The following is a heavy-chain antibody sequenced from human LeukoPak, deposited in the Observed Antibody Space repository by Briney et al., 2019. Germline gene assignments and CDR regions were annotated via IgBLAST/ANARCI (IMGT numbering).Heavy chain of an antibody. CDR1: GGSFSGYY. CDR2: INHSGST. Sequence: SETLSLTCAVYGGSFSGYYWSWIRQPPGKGLEWIGEINHSGSTNYNPSLKSQVTISVDTSKNQFSLKLSSVTAADTAVYYCARGGDTAMVYFDYWGQGTLVTVSS. CDR3: ARGGDTAMVYFDY. J-gene: IGHJ4*02. V-gene: IGHV4-34*01. D-gene: IGHD5-18*01.